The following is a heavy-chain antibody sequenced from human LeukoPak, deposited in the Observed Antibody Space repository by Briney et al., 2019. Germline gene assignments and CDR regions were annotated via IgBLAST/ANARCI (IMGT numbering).Heavy chain of an antibody. CDR3: ARGASGDYYYYYMDV. D-gene: IGHD3-10*01. V-gene: IGHV1-2*02. CDR2: INPNSGGT. CDR1: GYTFTGYY. Sequence: ASVKVSCKASGYTFTGYYMYWVRQAPGQGLEWMGWINPNSGGTNYAQKFQGRVTITTDESTSTAYMELSSLRSEDTAVYYCARGASGDYYYYYMDVWGKGTTVTVSS. J-gene: IGHJ6*03.